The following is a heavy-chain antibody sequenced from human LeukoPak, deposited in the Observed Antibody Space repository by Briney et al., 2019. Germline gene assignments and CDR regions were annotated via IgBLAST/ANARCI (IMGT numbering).Heavy chain of an antibody. CDR1: GSTFTSYG. Sequence: ASVKASCQASGSTFTSYGISWVRQVPGQGLEWMGWISAYKGNTNNAQKLQGRITMTTAASTSTAYMELRSLRSDDTAVYYCARDLMNYDILTGYYGRKGTLDYWGQGTLVTVSS. CDR3: ARDLMNYDILTGYYGRKGTLDY. J-gene: IGHJ4*02. CDR2: ISAYKGNT. V-gene: IGHV1-18*01. D-gene: IGHD3-9*01.